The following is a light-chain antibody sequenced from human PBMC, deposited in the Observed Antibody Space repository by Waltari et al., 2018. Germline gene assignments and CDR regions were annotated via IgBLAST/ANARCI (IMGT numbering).Light chain of an antibody. V-gene: IGLV2-14*01. CDR3: GSYTSDSSVV. Sequence: QSALTPPASVSGSPGQSITISCTGTRSDVGGYNYVSWYQQHPDKVPKLIIYDVSNRPSGISNRFSGSKSGNTASLTISGLQAEDEADYFCGSYTSDSSVVFGGGTRLTVL. CDR1: RSDVGGYNY. CDR2: DVS. J-gene: IGLJ2*01.